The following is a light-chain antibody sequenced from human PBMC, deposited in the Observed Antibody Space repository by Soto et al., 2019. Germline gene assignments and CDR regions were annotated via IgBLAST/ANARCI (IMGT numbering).Light chain of an antibody. CDR2: EVS. V-gene: IGLV2-14*01. Sequence: QSVLTQPASVSGSPGQSITISCTGTSSDVGGYNYVSWYQQHPGKAPKLMIYEVSNRPSGVSNRFSGSKSGNTASLTISGLQAEDEADYYCSSYAGINILYVFGTGTKLTVL. CDR1: SSDVGGYNY. J-gene: IGLJ1*01. CDR3: SSYAGINILYV.